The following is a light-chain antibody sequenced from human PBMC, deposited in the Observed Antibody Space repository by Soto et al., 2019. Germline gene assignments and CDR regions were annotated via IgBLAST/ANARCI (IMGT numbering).Light chain of an antibody. Sequence: DVHLTQSPSSVSASVGDRVTITCRASQGVNTWLAWYQKKPGKAPRLLIYGASSLQSGVPLRFSGSGSGTDFTLTISSLQPEDVGHYYCQQANNMPLTFGGGTKVDSK. CDR1: QGVNTW. V-gene: IGKV1-12*01. CDR2: GAS. CDR3: QQANNMPLT. J-gene: IGKJ4*01.